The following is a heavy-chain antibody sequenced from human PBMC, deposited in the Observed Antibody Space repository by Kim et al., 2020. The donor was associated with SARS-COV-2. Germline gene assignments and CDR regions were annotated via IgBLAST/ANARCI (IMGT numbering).Heavy chain of an antibody. CDR3: AIPRGYSYGSPFDY. Sequence: GGSLRLSCAASGFTFSSYGMHWVRQAPGKGLEWVAVISYDGSNKYYADSVKVRFTISRDNSKNTLYLQMNSLRAEDTAVYYCAIPRGYSYGSPFDYWGQGTLVTGSS. D-gene: IGHD5-18*01. CDR1: GFTFSSYG. J-gene: IGHJ4*02. V-gene: IGHV3-30*03. CDR2: ISYDGSNK.